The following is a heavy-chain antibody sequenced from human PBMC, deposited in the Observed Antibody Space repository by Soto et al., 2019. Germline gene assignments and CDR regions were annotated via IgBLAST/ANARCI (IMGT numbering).Heavy chain of an antibody. CDR1: GGSISSSSYY. J-gene: IGHJ4*02. D-gene: IGHD3-9*01. Sequence: QLQLQESGPGLVKPSETLSLTCTVSGGSISSSSYYWGWIRQPPGKGLEWIGSIYYSGSTYYNPSLKXRFTXPXNTSKNQFSLKLSSVTAADTAVYYCARGLRYFDWLSPYYFDYWGQGTLVTVSS. CDR3: ARGLRYFDWLSPYYFDY. CDR2: IYYSGST. V-gene: IGHV4-39*01.